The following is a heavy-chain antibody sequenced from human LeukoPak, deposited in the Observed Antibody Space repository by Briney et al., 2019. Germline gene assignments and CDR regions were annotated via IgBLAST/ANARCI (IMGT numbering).Heavy chain of an antibody. V-gene: IGHV4-39*02. CDR1: GGSISSISSNNYH. CDR3: AREMGVVTAHGIDV. J-gene: IGHJ6*02. D-gene: IGHD4-23*01. CDR2: IYYSGST. Sequence: SETLSLTCAVSGGSISSISSNNYHWGWIRQPPGKGLEWIGSIYYSGSTYYNPSLKSRVTISVDTSKNQFSLKLSSVTAADTALYYCAREMGVVTAHGIDVWGQGTTVTVSS.